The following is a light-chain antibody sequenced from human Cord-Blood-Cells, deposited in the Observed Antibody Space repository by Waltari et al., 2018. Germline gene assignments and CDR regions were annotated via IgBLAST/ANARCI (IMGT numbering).Light chain of an antibody. CDR2: WPS. V-gene: IGKV4-1*01. J-gene: IGKJ4*01. CDR3: QQYYSTPLT. Sequence: IVIPQSPASLAVSLGERPTINCKSSQRVLYSSNNKNYLAWYQQKPGQPPKLLISWPSTRESGVPDRFSGSGSGTDFTLTISSLQAEDVAVYYCQQYYSTPLTFGGGTKVEIK. CDR1: QRVLYSSNNKNY.